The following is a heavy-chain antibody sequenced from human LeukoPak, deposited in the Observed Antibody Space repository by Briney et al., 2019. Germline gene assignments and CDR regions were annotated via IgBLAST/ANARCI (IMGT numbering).Heavy chain of an antibody. D-gene: IGHD5-24*01. CDR1: GFTFSSYA. J-gene: IGHJ4*02. Sequence: GGSLRLSCAASGFTFSSYAMHWVCQAPGKGLEWVAVISYDGSNKYYADSVKGRFTISRDNSKNTLYLQMNSLRAEDTAVYYCARSDGYTQREIDYWGQGTLVTVSS. V-gene: IGHV3-30*04. CDR3: ARSDGYTQREIDY. CDR2: ISYDGSNK.